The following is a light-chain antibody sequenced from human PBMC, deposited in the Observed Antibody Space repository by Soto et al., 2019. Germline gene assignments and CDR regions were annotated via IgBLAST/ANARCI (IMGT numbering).Light chain of an antibody. J-gene: IGLJ3*02. CDR2: DND. CDR1: RSNIGNNA. V-gene: IGLV1-51*01. CDR3: ETWDSSLSAGV. Sequence: QSVLTQPPSVSAAPGQKVTVSCSGSRSNIGNNAVAWYQHLPGTAPKLLIYDNDKRPSGSSDRFSASKSGTSATLAITGLQTGYEADYYCETWDSSLSAGVFGGGTKLTVL.